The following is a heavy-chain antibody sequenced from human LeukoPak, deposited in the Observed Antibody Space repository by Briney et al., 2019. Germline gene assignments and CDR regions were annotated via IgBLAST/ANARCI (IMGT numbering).Heavy chain of an antibody. Sequence: PGGSLRLSCAASVFTFSTYGFHWVRQAPGKGLEWVSYISSSSSTIYYADSVKGRFTISRDNAKNSLYLQMNSLRAEDTAVYYCARIYTPGGDYWGQGTLVTVSS. J-gene: IGHJ4*02. D-gene: IGHD3-10*01. CDR3: ARIYTPGGDY. CDR1: VFTFSTYG. V-gene: IGHV3-48*01. CDR2: ISSSSSTI.